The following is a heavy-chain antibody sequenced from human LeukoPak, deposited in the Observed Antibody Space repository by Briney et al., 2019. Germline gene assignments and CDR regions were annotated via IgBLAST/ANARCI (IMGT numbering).Heavy chain of an antibody. CDR1: GYTFTSYA. D-gene: IGHD6-25*01. J-gene: IGHJ4*02. CDR2: INPRGGST. Sequence: GASVKVSCKASGYTFTSYAMNWVRQAPGQGPEWMGIINPRGGSTEYSHKFQGRLTMTSDTSTSTVYMELNSLRSEDTAVYFCARVGVTAATADYWGQGTLVTVSS. V-gene: IGHV1-46*01. CDR3: ARVGVTAATADY.